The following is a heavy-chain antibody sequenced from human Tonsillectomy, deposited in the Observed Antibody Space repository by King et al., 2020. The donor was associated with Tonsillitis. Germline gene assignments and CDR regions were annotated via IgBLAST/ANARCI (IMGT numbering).Heavy chain of an antibody. J-gene: IGHJ4*02. Sequence: VQLVESGGGLVQPGRSLRLSCTASGFTFGDYAMSWVRQAPGKGLEWVGFIRSKAYGGTTEYAASVKGRFTISRDDSKSIAYLQMNSLKTEDTAVYYCTSYYDIFPYFDYWGQGTLVTVSS. CDR2: IRSKAYGGTT. V-gene: IGHV3-49*04. D-gene: IGHD3-9*01. CDR1: GFTFGDYA. CDR3: TSYYDIFPYFDY.